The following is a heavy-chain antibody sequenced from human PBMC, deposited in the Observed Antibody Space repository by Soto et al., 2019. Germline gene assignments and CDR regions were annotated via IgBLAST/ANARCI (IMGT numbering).Heavy chain of an antibody. CDR3: AHRQPTYYGSGSYYTNWFDP. V-gene: IGHV6-1*01. J-gene: IGHJ5*02. Sequence: SQTLSLTCAISGDSVSSNSAAWNWIRQSPSRGLEWLGRTYYRSKWYNDYAVSVKSRITINPDTSKNQFSLQLNSVTPEDTAVYYCAHRQPTYYGSGSYYTNWFDPWGQGTLVTVSS. CDR2: TYYRSKWYN. CDR1: GDSVSSNSAA. D-gene: IGHD3-10*01.